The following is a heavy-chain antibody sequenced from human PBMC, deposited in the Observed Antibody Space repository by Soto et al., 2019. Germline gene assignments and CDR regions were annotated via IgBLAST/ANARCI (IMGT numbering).Heavy chain of an antibody. V-gene: IGHV3-23*01. D-gene: IGHD6-19*01. J-gene: IGHJ3*02. Sequence: GGSLRRSWAASGFTFSSYAMSWVRQAPGKGLEWVSAISGSGGSTYYADSVKGRFTISRDNSKNTLYLQMNSLRAEDTAVYYCAKAPPVAGTSGAFDIWGQGTMVTVSS. CDR1: GFTFSSYA. CDR2: ISGSGGST. CDR3: AKAPPVAGTSGAFDI.